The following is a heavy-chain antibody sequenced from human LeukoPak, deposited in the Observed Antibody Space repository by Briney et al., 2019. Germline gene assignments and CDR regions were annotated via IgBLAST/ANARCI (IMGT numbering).Heavy chain of an antibody. D-gene: IGHD3-10*01. V-gene: IGHV3-53*01. Sequence: GGSLRLSCAASGFTVSSNYMSWVRQAPGKGLEWVSVIYSGGSTYYAASVKGRFTISRDNSKNTLYLQMNSLRAEDTAVYYCARALLWFGELFDYGMDVWGKGTTVTVSS. J-gene: IGHJ6*04. CDR2: IYSGGST. CDR3: ARALLWFGELFDYGMDV. CDR1: GFTVSSNY.